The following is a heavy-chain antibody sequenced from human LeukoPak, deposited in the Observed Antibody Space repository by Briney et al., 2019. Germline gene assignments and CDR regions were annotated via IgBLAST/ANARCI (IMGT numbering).Heavy chain of an antibody. D-gene: IGHD4-11*01. Sequence: GGSLRLSCAASGFTVSSNYMSWVHQAPGKGLEWVSVIYSGGSTYYADSVKGRFTISRDNSKNTLYLQMNSLRAEDTAVYYCARATVTTLGGFDYWGQGTLVTVSS. CDR3: ARATVTTLGGFDY. CDR1: GFTVSSNY. V-gene: IGHV3-53*01. CDR2: IYSGGST. J-gene: IGHJ4*02.